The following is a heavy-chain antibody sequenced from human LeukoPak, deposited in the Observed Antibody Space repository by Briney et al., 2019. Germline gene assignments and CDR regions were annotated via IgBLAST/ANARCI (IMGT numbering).Heavy chain of an antibody. J-gene: IGHJ4*02. Sequence: PGGSLRLSCAASGYTFSSYWMSWVRQAPGKGLEWVANIKQDGSDKYYVDSVKGRFTISRDNAKNTLYLQMNSLRPEDTAVYYCARESYYYDSSGYQRSLPGHYWGLGTLVTVSS. CDR3: ARESYYYDSSGYQRSLPGHY. CDR2: IKQDGSDK. D-gene: IGHD3-22*01. CDR1: GYTFSSYW. V-gene: IGHV3-7*01.